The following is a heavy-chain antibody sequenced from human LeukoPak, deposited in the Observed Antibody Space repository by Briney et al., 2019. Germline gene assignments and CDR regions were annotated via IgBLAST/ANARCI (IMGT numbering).Heavy chain of an antibody. CDR1: GFTFSSYA. V-gene: IGHV3-30*02. CDR3: AKDLHGGYSSDY. Sequence: GGSLRLSCAASGFTFSSYAMSWVRQAPGKGLEFVSFIDFEGVDKYYADSVKGRFTISKDYSKATLYLQMNSLRPEDTAIYYCAKDLHGGYSSDYWGQGTLVTVSS. CDR2: IDFEGVDK. D-gene: IGHD4-23*01. J-gene: IGHJ4*02.